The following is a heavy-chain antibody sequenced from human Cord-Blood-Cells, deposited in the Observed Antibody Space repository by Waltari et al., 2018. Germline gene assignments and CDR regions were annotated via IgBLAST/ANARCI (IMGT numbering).Heavy chain of an antibody. D-gene: IGHD6-19*01. CDR2: INHSGST. Sequence: QVQLQQWGAGLLKPSETLSLTCAVYGGSFSGYYWSWIRQPPGKGLEWIGEINHSGSTNYNPSLKSRVTISVDPSKNQFSLKLSSVTAADTAVYYCARLAVAGTGDAFDIWGQGTMVTDSS. CDR3: ARLAVAGTGDAFDI. V-gene: IGHV4-34*01. CDR1: GGSFSGYY. J-gene: IGHJ3*02.